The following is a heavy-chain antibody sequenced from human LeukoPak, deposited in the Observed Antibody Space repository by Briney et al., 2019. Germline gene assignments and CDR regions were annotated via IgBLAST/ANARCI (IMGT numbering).Heavy chain of an antibody. CDR2: IRYDGSKK. J-gene: IGHJ4*02. CDR1: GFTFSSYG. Sequence: GGSLRLSCAASGFTFSSYGMHWVRQAPGKGLEWVAFIRYDGSKKYYADSVKGRFTISRDNSKNTLYLQMNSLRAEDTAVYYCAKDFRPVGIYWGQGTLVTVSS. V-gene: IGHV3-30*02. D-gene: IGHD2-21*01. CDR3: AKDFRPVGIY.